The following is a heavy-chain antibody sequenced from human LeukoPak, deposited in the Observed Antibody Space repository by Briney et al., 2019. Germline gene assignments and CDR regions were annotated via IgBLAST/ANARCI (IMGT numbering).Heavy chain of an antibody. CDR1: GFTFSSYA. CDR2: ISGSGGST. J-gene: IGHJ3*02. V-gene: IGHV3-23*01. CDR3: AKDYYDSSGYYEDAFDI. D-gene: IGHD3-22*01. Sequence: GGSLRLSCAASGFTFSSYAMSWVRQAPGKGLEWVSAISGSGGSTYYADSVKSRFTISRDNSKNTLYLQMNSLRAEDTAVYYCAKDYYDSSGYYEDAFDIWGQGTMVTVSS.